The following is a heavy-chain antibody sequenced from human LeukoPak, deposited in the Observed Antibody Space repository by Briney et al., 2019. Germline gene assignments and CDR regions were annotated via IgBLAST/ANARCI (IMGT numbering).Heavy chain of an antibody. D-gene: IGHD1-26*01. CDR1: GYTFTGYY. Sequence: ASVKVSCKASGYTFTGYYMHWVRQAPGQGLEWMGWINPNSGGTNYAQKFQGRVTMTGDTSISTAYMELSRLRSDDTAVYYCAREGHDGSYLLDYWGQGTLVTVSS. J-gene: IGHJ4*02. CDR2: INPNSGGT. CDR3: AREGHDGSYLLDY. V-gene: IGHV1-2*02.